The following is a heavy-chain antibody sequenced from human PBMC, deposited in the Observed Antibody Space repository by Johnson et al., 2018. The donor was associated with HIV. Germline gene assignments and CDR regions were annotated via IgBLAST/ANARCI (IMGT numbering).Heavy chain of an antibody. J-gene: IGHJ3*02. V-gene: IGHV3-11*04. CDR1: GFTFSDYY. CDR3: ASGQDGGNSVGAPDVFDI. Sequence: VQLVESGGGLVKPGGSLRLSCAASGFTFSDYYMSWIRQAPGKGLEWVSGISWNSGSIGYADSVKGRFTISRDNSKNTLYLQMNSLRAEDTAVYYCASGQDGGNSVGAPDVFDIWGQGTMVTVSS. CDR2: ISWNSGSI. D-gene: IGHD4-23*01.